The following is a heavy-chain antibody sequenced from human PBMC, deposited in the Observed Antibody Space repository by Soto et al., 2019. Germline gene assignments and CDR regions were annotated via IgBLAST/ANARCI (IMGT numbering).Heavy chain of an antibody. CDR2: ISSTTNYI. V-gene: IGHV3-21*04. D-gene: IGHD3-3*01. CDR1: GFTLTRYS. J-gene: IGHJ4*02. Sequence: GGALRLSGAACGFTLTRYSMNWGRQAPGKGLELFSSISSTTNYIYYGDSVKGRFTISRDNAKTSLYLQMNSLSADDTALYYCANVGGGYDFWSGYYAYYFAYWRQGTLVTVSS. CDR3: ANVGGGYDFWSGYYAYYFAY.